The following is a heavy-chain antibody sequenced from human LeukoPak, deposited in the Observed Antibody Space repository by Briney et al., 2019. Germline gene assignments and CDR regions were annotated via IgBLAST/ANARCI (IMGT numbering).Heavy chain of an antibody. J-gene: IGHJ4*02. CDR1: GFTFSSYS. CDR2: ISSSSSYI. D-gene: IGHD3-22*01. V-gene: IGHV3-21*01. CDR3: ARDTPDYYDSSGPPDY. Sequence: PGGSLRLSCAASGFTFSSYSMNWVRQAPGKGLEWVSSISSSSSYIYYADSVKGRFTISRDNAKNSLYLQMNSLRAEDTAVYYCARDTPDYYDSSGPPDYWGQGTLVTVSS.